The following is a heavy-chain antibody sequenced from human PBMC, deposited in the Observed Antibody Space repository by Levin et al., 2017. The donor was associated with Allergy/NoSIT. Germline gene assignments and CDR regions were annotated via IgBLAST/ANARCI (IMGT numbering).Heavy chain of an antibody. CDR1: GFIFGDYA. Sequence: PGGSLRLSCTASGFIFGDYAMTWFRQAPGKGLEWVAFIRSNAYGGTTEYAASVKGRFTISRDDSSGIAYLQMNSLKAEDTAVYYCTRSELAVGATIHGWGSFDFWGQGTLVTVSS. D-gene: IGHD1-26*01. CDR3: TRSELAVGATIHGWGSFDF. J-gene: IGHJ4*02. CDR2: IRSNAYGGTT. V-gene: IGHV3-49*03.